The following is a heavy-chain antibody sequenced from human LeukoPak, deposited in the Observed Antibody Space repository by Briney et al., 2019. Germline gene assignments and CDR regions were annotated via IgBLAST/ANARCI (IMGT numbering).Heavy chain of an antibody. J-gene: IGHJ4*02. CDR2: INPNSGGT. D-gene: IGHD6-19*01. Sequence: ASAKVSCKASGYTFTGYYMHWVRQAPGQGLEWMGWINPNSGGTNYAQKFQGRVTMTRDTSISTAYMELSRLRSDDTAVYYCARAIAVAGTSFDYWGQGTLVTVSS. CDR3: ARAIAVAGTSFDY. V-gene: IGHV1-2*02. CDR1: GYTFTGYY.